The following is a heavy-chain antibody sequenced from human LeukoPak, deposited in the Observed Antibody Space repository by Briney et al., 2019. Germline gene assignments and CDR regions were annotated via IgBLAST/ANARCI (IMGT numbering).Heavy chain of an antibody. D-gene: IGHD6-13*01. Sequence: SETLSLTCTVSGGSISSGDYYWSWIRQPPGKGLEWIGYIYYSGSTNYNPSLKSRVTISVDTSKNQFSLKLSSVTAADTAVYYCARGIAAAGTGYGYWGQGTLVTVSS. CDR2: IYYSGST. CDR1: GGSISSGDYY. J-gene: IGHJ4*02. V-gene: IGHV4-61*08. CDR3: ARGIAAAGTGYGY.